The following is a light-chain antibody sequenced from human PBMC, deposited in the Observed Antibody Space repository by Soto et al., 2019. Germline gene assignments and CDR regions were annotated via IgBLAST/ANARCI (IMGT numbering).Light chain of an antibody. CDR3: QQYNKWPLT. V-gene: IGKV3-15*01. J-gene: IGKJ4*01. Sequence: EIVMTQSPVTLSVSPGERATLYCRASQSVSGNLTWYQQKVGQAPRLLIYGASTRATGIPARFSGSGSGTEFTLTISSLQSEDFAVYYCQQYNKWPLTFGGGTKVEIK. CDR1: QSVSGN. CDR2: GAS.